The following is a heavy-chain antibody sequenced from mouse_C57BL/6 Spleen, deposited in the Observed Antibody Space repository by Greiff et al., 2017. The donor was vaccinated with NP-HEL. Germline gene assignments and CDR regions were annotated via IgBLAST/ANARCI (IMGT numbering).Heavy chain of an antibody. CDR1: GFTFSSYA. J-gene: IGHJ4*01. CDR3: TRGGVDYGYAMDY. D-gene: IGHD2-4*01. Sequence: EVKLMESGEGLVKPGGSLKLSCAASGFTFSSYAMSWVRQTPEKRLEWVAYISSGGDYIYYADTVKGRFTISRDNARNTLYLQMSSLKSEDTAMYYCTRGGVDYGYAMDYWGQGTSVTVSS. V-gene: IGHV5-9-1*02. CDR2: ISSGGDYI.